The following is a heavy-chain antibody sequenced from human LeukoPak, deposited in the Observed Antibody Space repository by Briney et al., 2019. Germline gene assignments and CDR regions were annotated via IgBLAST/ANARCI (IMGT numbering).Heavy chain of an antibody. CDR3: AKVGLQLLWFGEFEVENPNFDY. Sequence: PGGSLRLSCAASGFTFSSYGMHWVRQAPGKGLEWVAVISYDGSNKYYADSVKGRFTISRDNSKNTLYLQMNSLRAEDTAAYYCAKVGLQLLWFGEFEVENPNFDYWGQGTLVTVSS. CDR2: ISYDGSNK. V-gene: IGHV3-30*18. CDR1: GFTFSSYG. D-gene: IGHD3-10*01. J-gene: IGHJ4*02.